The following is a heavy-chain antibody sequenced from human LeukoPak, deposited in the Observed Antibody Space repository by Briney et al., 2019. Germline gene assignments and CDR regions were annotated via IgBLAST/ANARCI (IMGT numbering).Heavy chain of an antibody. J-gene: IGHJ4*02. CDR2: IYHSGST. CDR1: GGSISSSNW. CDR3: ARDRGSITTSAFDY. D-gene: IGHD1-26*01. V-gene: IGHV4-4*02. Sequence: SGTLSLTCAVSGGSISSSNWWSWVRQPPGKGLEWIGEIYHSGSTNYNPSLKSRVTISVDKSKNQFSLKLSSVTAADTAVYYCARDRGSITTSAFDYWGQGTLVTVSS.